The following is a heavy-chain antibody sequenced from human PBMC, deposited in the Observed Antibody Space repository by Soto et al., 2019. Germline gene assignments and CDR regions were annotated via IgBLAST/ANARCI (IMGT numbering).Heavy chain of an antibody. CDR1: GFTLSGRS. J-gene: IGHJ6*03. D-gene: IGHD3-10*01. V-gene: IGHV3-74*01. CDR3: ARGWFGPEV. CDR2: IDNAGTDS. Sequence: EVQLVESGGGLVQPGGSLRLSCAASGFTLSGRSMHWVRQAPGKGLVWVSGIDNAGTDSTYADSMKGRFTSSRDNAKNMLYLQMNSLRVEDPAVYYCARGWFGPEVWGKGTTVTVS.